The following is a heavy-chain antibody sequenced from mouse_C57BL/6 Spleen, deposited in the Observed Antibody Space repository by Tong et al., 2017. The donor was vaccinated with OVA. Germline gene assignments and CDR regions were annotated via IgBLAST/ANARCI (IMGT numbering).Heavy chain of an antibody. J-gene: IGHJ2*01. CDR1: GYTFTSYW. V-gene: IGHV1-53*01. D-gene: IGHD1-1*01. Sequence: VQLQESGTELVKPGASVKLSCKASGYTFTSYWMHWVKQRPGQGFEWIGNINPSNGGTNYNEKFKSKATLTVDKSSSTAYMQLSSLTSEDSAVYYCARDYYGSSWGYFYDYWGQGTTLTVSS. CDR3: ARDYYGSSWGYFYDY. CDR2: INPSNGGT.